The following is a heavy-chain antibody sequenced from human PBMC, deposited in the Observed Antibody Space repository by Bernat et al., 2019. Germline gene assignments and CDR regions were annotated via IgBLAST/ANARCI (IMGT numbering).Heavy chain of an antibody. CDR1: GGTFSIYA. D-gene: IGHD2-2*01. CDR3: AGFIVVVPAAPYYYYYGMDV. J-gene: IGHJ6*02. CDR2: IIPIFGTA. V-gene: IGHV1-69*06. Sequence: QVQLVQSGAEVKKPGSSVKVSCKASGGTFSIYAISWVRQAPGQGLEWMGGIIPIFGTANYAQKFQRRVTITADKYTSTADMELSSLRSADTTVYYCAGFIVVVPAAPYYYYYGMDVWGQGTTVTVSS.